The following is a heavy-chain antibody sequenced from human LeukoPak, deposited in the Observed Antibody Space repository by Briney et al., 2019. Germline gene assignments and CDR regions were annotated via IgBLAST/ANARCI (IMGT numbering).Heavy chain of an antibody. CDR2: ISSSGTVI. J-gene: IGHJ4*02. CDR3: ASGEWLFDY. CDR1: GFTFSSYS. Sequence: GGSLRLSCAASGFTFSSYSMNWVRQAPGKGLEWVSYISSSGTVIYYADSAKGRFTISRDNAKHSLYLQMNSLRAEDTAVYYCASGEWLFDYWGQGTLVTVSS. D-gene: IGHD5-12*01. V-gene: IGHV3-48*01.